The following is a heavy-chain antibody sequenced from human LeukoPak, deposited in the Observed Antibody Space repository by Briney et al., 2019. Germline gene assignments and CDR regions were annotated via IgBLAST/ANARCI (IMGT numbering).Heavy chain of an antibody. Sequence: GGSLTLSCAASGFTLCSYWMHCLPQAPGKGLVWVSRINSYGSSTSYADSVKGRFTISRDNAKNTLYLQMNSLRAEDTAVYYCARGFAGQAYWGQGTLVTVSS. V-gene: IGHV3-74*01. CDR1: GFTLCSYW. J-gene: IGHJ4*02. CDR2: INSYGSST. CDR3: ARGFAGQAY. D-gene: IGHD3-10*01.